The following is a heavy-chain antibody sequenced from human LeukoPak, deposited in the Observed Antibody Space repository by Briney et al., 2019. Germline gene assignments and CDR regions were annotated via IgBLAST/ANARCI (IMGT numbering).Heavy chain of an antibody. CDR3: AKDGVAHNMFYFDY. J-gene: IGHJ4*02. Sequence: GGSLRLSCAASGFTFNSYAMSWVRQAPGKGLEWVSTIGDSGGNTFYADSVKGRFTISRDNSENTLYLQMGSLRAEDTALYYCAKDGVAHNMFYFDYWGQGTLVTVSS. V-gene: IGHV3-23*01. D-gene: IGHD1-1*01. CDR1: GFTFNSYA. CDR2: IGDSGGNT.